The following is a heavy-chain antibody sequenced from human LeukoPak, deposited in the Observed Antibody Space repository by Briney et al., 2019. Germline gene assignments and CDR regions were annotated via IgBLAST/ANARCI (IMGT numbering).Heavy chain of an antibody. CDR3: ATDLKGSRGFDY. Sequence: ASVKVSCKVSGYTLTDLSMHWVRQAPGKGLGWMGGFDPEDAETIYAQKFQGRVTMTEDTSTDTAYMELSSLRSEDTAVYYCATDLKGSRGFDYWGQGSLVTVSS. CDR2: FDPEDAET. CDR1: GYTLTDLS. V-gene: IGHV1-24*01. D-gene: IGHD3-10*01. J-gene: IGHJ4*02.